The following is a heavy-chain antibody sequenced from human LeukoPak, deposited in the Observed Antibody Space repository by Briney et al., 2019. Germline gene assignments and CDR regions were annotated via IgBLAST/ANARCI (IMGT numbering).Heavy chain of an antibody. CDR1: AXTFSSYG. J-gene: IGHJ4*02. CDR3: ARDQAYFDY. Sequence: GGSLRLSCAVSAXTFSSYGMHWVRQAPGKGLEWVAVIWYDGSNKYYADSVKGRFTISRDNSKNTLYLQMNSLRTEDTAVYYCARDQAYFDYWGQGTLVTVSS. CDR2: IWYDGSNK. V-gene: IGHV3-33*01.